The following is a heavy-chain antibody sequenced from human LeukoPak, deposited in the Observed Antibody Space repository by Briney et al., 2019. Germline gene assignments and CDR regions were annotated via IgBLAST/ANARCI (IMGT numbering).Heavy chain of an antibody. J-gene: IGHJ6*04. D-gene: IGHD3-10*01. CDR2: ISYDVSNK. CDR3: ARVLGLLWFGESFYGMDV. CDR1: GFTFSSYA. V-gene: IGHV3-30*04. Sequence: GRSLRLSCAASGFTFSSYAMHWVRQAPGKGLEWVAVISYDVSNKYYADSVKGRFTISRDNSKNTLYLQMNSLRAEDTAVYYCARVLGLLWFGESFYGMDVWGKGTTVTVSS.